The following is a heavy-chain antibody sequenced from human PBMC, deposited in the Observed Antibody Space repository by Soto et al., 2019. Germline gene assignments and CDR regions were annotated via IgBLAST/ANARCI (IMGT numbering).Heavy chain of an antibody. CDR3: ARESDYYYDSSGYGDDAFDI. J-gene: IGHJ3*02. V-gene: IGHV1-8*02. Sequence: ASVKVSCKASGYTVTNYAIHWVRQATGQGLEWMGWMNPNSGNTGYAQKFQGRVTMTRNTSISTAYMELSSLRSEDTAVYYCARESDYYYDSSGYGDDAFDIWGQGTMVTVS. CDR2: MNPNSGNT. D-gene: IGHD3-22*01. CDR1: GYTVTNYA.